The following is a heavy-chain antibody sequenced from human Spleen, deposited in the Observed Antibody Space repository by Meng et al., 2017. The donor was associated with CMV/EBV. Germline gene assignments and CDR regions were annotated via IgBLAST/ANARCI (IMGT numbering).Heavy chain of an antibody. CDR3: ARDNGAAAGTDY. CDR1: CFTFSDYD. J-gene: IGHJ4*02. D-gene: IGHD6-13*01. V-gene: IGHV3-11*05. CDR2: ISSSSSYT. Sequence: VQLVEASGGVLLPGGAPILSCGASCFTFSDYDMSLFRQAPGKGREWVSYISSSSSYTNYADSVKGRFTISRDNAKNTLYLQMNSLRAEDTAVYYCARDNGAAAGTDYWGQGTLVTVSS.